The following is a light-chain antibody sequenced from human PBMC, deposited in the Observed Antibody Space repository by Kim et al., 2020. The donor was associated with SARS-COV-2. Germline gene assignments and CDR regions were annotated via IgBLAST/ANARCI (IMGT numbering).Light chain of an antibody. J-gene: IGLJ3*02. CDR1: SGSIASNY. CDR2: KSN. Sequence: NFMLTQPHSVSESPGKTVTISCTRSSGSIASNYVQWYQQRPGSAPTTVIYKSNKRSSGVPDRFSGSIDSSSNSASLTISGLKTEDEADYYCQSFDSTNQVFGGGTQLTVL. V-gene: IGLV6-57*04. CDR3: QSFDSTNQV.